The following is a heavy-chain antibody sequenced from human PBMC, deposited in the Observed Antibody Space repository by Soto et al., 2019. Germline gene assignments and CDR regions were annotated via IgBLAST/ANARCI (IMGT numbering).Heavy chain of an antibody. CDR3: ATRITVFGLLIPPFDP. D-gene: IGHD3-3*01. V-gene: IGHV4-30-4*01. CDR2: INDSGST. Sequence: SETLSLTCTVSGGSISSDGSYWSWIRQSPEKGLEWLGYINDSGSTYYRPSLKSRLLISIDTSKNQFSLRLRTVTAADAAVYYCATRITVFGLLIPPFDPWGQGTQVTVSS. J-gene: IGHJ5*02. CDR1: GGSISSDGSY.